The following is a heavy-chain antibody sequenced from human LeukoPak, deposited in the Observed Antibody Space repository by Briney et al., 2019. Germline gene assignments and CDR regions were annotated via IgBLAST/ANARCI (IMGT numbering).Heavy chain of an antibody. D-gene: IGHD1-1*01. J-gene: IGHJ3*02. CDR3: ATTGAGTSDAFDI. Sequence: ASVKVSCKASGGTFSSYVISGVRPATGQGLEWMGGIIPIFGTANYAQKFQGRVTITADESTSTAYMELSSLRSEDTAVYYCATTGAGTSDAFDIWGQGTMVTVSS. V-gene: IGHV1-69*13. CDR1: GGTFSSYV. CDR2: IIPIFGTA.